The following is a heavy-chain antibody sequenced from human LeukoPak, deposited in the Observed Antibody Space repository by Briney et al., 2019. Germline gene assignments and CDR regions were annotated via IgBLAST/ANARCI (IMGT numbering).Heavy chain of an antibody. CDR1: GHTFSNYY. V-gene: IGHV1-46*01. CDR2: IGGST. CDR3: ARVRRDGYNEDAFDI. J-gene: IGHJ3*02. Sequence: ASVKVSCKASGHTFSNYYIHWVRQAPGQGLEWMGIIGGSTNYAQKLQGRVTMTTDTSTSTAYMELRSLRSDDTAVYYCARVRRDGYNEDAFDIWGQGTMVTVSS. D-gene: IGHD5-24*01.